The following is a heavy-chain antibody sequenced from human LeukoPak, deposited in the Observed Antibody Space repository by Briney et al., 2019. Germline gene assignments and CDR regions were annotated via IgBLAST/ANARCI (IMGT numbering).Heavy chain of an antibody. CDR2: INHSGST. V-gene: IGHV4-34*01. J-gene: IGHJ3*02. Sequence: SETLSLTCAVYGGSFSGYYWSWIRQPPGKGLEWIGEINHSGSTNYNPSLKSRVTISVDTSKNQFSLELSSVTAAGTAVYYCARDPTDVFHDAFDIWGQGTMVTVSS. CDR1: GGSFSGYY. D-gene: IGHD3-10*01. CDR3: ARDPTDVFHDAFDI.